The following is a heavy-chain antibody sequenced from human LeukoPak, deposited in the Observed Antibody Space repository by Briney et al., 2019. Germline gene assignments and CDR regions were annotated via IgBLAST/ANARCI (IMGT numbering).Heavy chain of an antibody. J-gene: IGHJ4*02. D-gene: IGHD4-17*01. V-gene: IGHV3-7*03. Sequence: PGGSLRLSCAASGFTFSRYWMSWVRQAPGKGLEWVANIEQDESEKYYVDSVKGRFTITRDNAKNSMYLQINSLRAEDTAVYHCARGNDYGDHVGIYFDYWGQGTLVTVSS. CDR2: IEQDESEK. CDR3: ARGNDYGDHVGIYFDY. CDR1: GFTFSRYW.